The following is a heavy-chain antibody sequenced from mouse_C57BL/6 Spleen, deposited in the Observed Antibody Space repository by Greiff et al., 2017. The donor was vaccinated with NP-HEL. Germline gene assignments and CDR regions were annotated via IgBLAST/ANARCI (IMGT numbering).Heavy chain of an antibody. D-gene: IGHD4-1*01. J-gene: IGHJ3*01. CDR3: ARHGTGTRFAY. Sequence: EVHLVESGGDLVKPGGSLKLSCAASGFTFSSYGMSWVRQTPDKRLEWVATISSGGSYTYYPDSVKGRFTISRDNAKNTLYLQMSSLKSEDTAMYYCARHGTGTRFAYWGQGTLVTVSA. CDR1: GFTFSSYG. CDR2: ISSGGSYT. V-gene: IGHV5-6*01.